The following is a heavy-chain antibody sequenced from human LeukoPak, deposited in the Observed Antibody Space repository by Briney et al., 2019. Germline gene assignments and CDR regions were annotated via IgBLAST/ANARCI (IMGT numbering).Heavy chain of an antibody. J-gene: IGHJ3*02. D-gene: IGHD3-22*01. CDR1: GFTVSSNY. CDR2: TYSGGST. CDR3: ARGGAPYYYDSSGYNDAFDI. V-gene: IGHV3-53*04. Sequence: PGGSLRLSCAASGFTVSSNYMSWVRQAPGKGLERVSVTYSGGSTYYADSVKGRFTISRHNSKNTLYLQMNSLRAEDTAVYYCARGGAPYYYDSSGYNDAFDIWGQGTMVTVSS.